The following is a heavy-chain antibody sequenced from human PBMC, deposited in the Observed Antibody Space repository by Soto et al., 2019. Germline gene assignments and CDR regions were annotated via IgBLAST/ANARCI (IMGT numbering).Heavy chain of an antibody. CDR2: IYYSGST. CDR3: GRGPGVDDSSGYYQVKSWFDP. CDR1: GGSISSYY. D-gene: IGHD3-22*01. Sequence: SETLSLTCTVSGGSISSYYWSWIRQPPGKGLEWIGYIYYSGSTNYNPSLKSRVTISVDTSKNQFSLKLSSVTAADTAVYYCGRGPGVDDSSGYYQVKSWFDPRGQGTLVTVSS. V-gene: IGHV4-59*01. J-gene: IGHJ5*02.